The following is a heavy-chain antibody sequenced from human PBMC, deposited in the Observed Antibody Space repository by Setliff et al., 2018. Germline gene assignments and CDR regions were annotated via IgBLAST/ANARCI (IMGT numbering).Heavy chain of an antibody. CDR1: GYSFTSYW. Sequence: LKISCKGSGYSFTSYWIGWVRQMPGKGLEWMGIIYPGDSDTRYSPSFQGQVTISADKSISTAYLQWSSLKASDTALYYCARSRSNFWSGYFNWFDPWGQGTLVTVSS. CDR2: IYPGDSDT. J-gene: IGHJ5*02. V-gene: IGHV5-51*01. D-gene: IGHD3-3*01. CDR3: ARSRSNFWSGYFNWFDP.